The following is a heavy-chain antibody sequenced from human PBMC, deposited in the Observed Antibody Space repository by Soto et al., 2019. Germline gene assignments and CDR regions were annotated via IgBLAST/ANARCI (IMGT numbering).Heavy chain of an antibody. V-gene: IGHV5-51*01. CDR2: IFPSDSDT. Sequence: GESLKISCKASGYSFTTSWIGWVRQMPGKGLEWMGIIFPSDSDTRYSPSFQGQVTISVDKSISTAYLQWSSLKASDTAMYYRVRRPGSWFDHWGQGPLMAVSA. CDR1: GYSFTTSW. CDR3: VRRPGSWFDH. J-gene: IGHJ5*02. D-gene: IGHD3-10*01.